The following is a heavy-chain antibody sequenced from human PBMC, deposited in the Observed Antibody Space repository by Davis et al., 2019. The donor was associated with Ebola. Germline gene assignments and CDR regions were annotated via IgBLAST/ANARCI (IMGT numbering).Heavy chain of an antibody. CDR3: AKSYSFGMDV. V-gene: IGHV4-39*01. CDR2: IYYSGIT. Sequence: SETLSLTCTVSGGSIISSSSYWGWIRQPPRKGLEWIGSIYYSGITYYNPSLKSRVTISADTSKNQFSLKLTSVTAADTAIYYCAKSYSFGMDVWGQGTTVTVSS. J-gene: IGHJ6*02. CDR1: GGSIISSSSY.